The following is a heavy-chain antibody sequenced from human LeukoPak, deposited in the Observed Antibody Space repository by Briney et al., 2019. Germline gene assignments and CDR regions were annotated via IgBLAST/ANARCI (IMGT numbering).Heavy chain of an antibody. CDR3: ARDGGYCSGGSCYQNC. D-gene: IGHD2-15*01. CDR1: GFTFSSYW. Sequence: GGSLRLSCAASGFTFSSYWMSWVRQAPGKGLERVANIKQDGSEKYYVDSVKGRFTISRDNAKNSLYLQMNSLRAEDTAVYYCARDGGYCSGGSCYQNCWGQGTLVTVSS. J-gene: IGHJ4*02. V-gene: IGHV3-7*01. CDR2: IKQDGSEK.